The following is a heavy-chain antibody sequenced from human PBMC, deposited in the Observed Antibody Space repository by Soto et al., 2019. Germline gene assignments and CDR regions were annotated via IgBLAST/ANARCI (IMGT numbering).Heavy chain of an antibody. D-gene: IGHD3-16*01. J-gene: IGHJ5*02. V-gene: IGHV1-69*13. CDR1: GGIFSNYG. CDR3: ALFESDDDVWGSFRS. CDR2: IIPLFGKP. Sequence: SVKVSCKASGGIFSNYGFSWVRQAPGQGLEWMGGIIPLFGKPSYAQKFQGRLIISADASTNRAYLDLYSLTAEDAGIYYCALFESDDDVWGSFRSWGQGTPVTVSS.